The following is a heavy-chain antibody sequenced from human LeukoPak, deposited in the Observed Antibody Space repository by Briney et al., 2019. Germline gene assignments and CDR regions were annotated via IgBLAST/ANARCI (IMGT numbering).Heavy chain of an antibody. D-gene: IGHD3-10*01. CDR2: IYPGDSDT. CDR3: ARTYYYGSGSYPTEVFDY. V-gene: IGHV5-51*01. Sequence: GESLKISCKASGNSITTYWIGWVRQMPGKGLEWMGIIYPGDSDTRYSPSFQGQVTISADKSISTAYLQWSSLKASDTAMYYCARTYYYGSGSYPTEVFDYWGQGTLVTVSS. CDR1: GNSITTYW. J-gene: IGHJ4*02.